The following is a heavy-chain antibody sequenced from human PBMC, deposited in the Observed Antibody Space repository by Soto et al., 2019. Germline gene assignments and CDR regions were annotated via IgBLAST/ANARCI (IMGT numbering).Heavy chain of an antibody. J-gene: IGHJ4*02. CDR2: ISDDGSNK. V-gene: IGHV3-30-3*01. Sequence: QVQLVESGGGVVQPGRSLRLSCAASGFTFSSYAMHWVRQAPGKGLEWVAVISDDGSNKYYADSVKGRFTISRDNSKNTLYLQMNILRAEDTAVYYCAREYGIIGTTCDYWGEGTLGSVSS. CDR3: AREYGIIGTTCDY. D-gene: IGHD1-7*01. CDR1: GFTFSSYA.